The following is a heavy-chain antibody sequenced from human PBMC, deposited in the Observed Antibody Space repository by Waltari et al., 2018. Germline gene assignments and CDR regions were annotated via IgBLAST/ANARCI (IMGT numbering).Heavy chain of an antibody. CDR2: ISGSGGST. J-gene: IGHJ6*02. D-gene: IGHD3-3*01. CDR3: AKVARGEWLFLGYYYYGMDV. Sequence: EVQLLESGGGLVQPGGSLRLSCAASGFTFSSYAMSWVRQAPGKGLEWVSAISGSGGSTYYADSVKCRFTISRDNSKNTLYLQMNSLRAEDTAVYYCAKVARGEWLFLGYYYYGMDVWGQGTTVTVSS. CDR1: GFTFSSYA. V-gene: IGHV3-23*01.